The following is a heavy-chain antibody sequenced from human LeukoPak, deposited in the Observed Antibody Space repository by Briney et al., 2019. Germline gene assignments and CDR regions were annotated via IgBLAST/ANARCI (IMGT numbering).Heavy chain of an antibody. CDR3: AKEMHYYDSSGYSNPDPPYNWFDP. Sequence: SETLSLTCAVSGYSISSGYYWGWVRQPPGKGLEWIGSIYHSGSTYYNPSLKGRVTISVDTSKNQFSLKLSSVTAADTAVYYCAKEMHYYDSSGYSNPDPPYNWFDPWGQGTLVTVSS. V-gene: IGHV4-38-2*01. J-gene: IGHJ5*02. D-gene: IGHD3-22*01. CDR1: GYSISSGYY. CDR2: IYHSGST.